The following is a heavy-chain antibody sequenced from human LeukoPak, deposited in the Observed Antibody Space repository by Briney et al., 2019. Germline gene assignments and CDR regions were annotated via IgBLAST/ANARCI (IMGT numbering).Heavy chain of an antibody. CDR3: AKGYIAALHGFDP. V-gene: IGHV4-59*12. CDR2: IYYSGST. Sequence: PSETLSLTCTVSGGSISSYYWSWIRQPPGKGLEWIGYIYYSGSTNYNPSLKSRVTISVDTSKNQFSLKLSSVTAADTAVYYCAKGYIAALHGFDPWGQGTLVTVSS. J-gene: IGHJ5*02. CDR1: GGSISSYY. D-gene: IGHD6-6*01.